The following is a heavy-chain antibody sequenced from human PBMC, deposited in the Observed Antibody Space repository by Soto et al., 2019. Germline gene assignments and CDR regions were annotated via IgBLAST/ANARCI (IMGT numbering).Heavy chain of an antibody. CDR2: IKSNGGGT. CDR1: RNSFIDYY. V-gene: IGHV1-2*02. Sequence: QVELVQSGAEVRKPGASVKVSCKASRNSFIDYYIHWVRQAPGQGLEWMGWIKSNGGGTKYAQRFQGRFTMTRDTSISTIYMELSRLKSDDTAVYYCAREDYNWNDYYYYGMDVWGQGTTVIVSS. D-gene: IGHD1-1*01. J-gene: IGHJ6*02. CDR3: AREDYNWNDYYYYGMDV.